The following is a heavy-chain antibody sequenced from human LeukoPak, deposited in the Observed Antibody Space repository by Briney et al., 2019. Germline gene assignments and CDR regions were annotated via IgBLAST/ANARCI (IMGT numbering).Heavy chain of an antibody. CDR3: ARTSTGSYYFDY. V-gene: IGHV4-34*01. CDR1: GGSFSAYY. Sequence: SETLSLTCTVYGGSFSAYYWSWIRQPPGKGLEWIGEINHSGSTNYNPSPKSRVTTSIDTSKNQFSLKLSSVTAADTAVYYCARTSTGSYYFDYWGQGTLVTVSS. J-gene: IGHJ4*02. D-gene: IGHD1-1*01. CDR2: INHSGST.